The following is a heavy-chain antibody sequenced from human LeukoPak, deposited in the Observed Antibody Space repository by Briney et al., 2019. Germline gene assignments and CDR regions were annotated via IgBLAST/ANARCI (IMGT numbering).Heavy chain of an antibody. D-gene: IGHD1-1*01. CDR2: ISYDGYNK. CDR3: ARDVTTFLLPNAYAFDI. J-gene: IGHJ3*02. Sequence: GGSLRLSCAASGFTVSSYAIHWVRQAPGKGLEWVASISYDGYNKYYVDSVRGRFTFSRDISENTLYLQMNSLRADDTAVYYCARDVTTFLLPNAYAFDIWGQGTTVTVSS. V-gene: IGHV3-30*04. CDR1: GFTVSSYA.